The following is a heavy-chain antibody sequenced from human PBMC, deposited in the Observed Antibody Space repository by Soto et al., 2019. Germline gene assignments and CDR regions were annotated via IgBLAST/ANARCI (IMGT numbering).Heavy chain of an antibody. V-gene: IGHV4-4*02. J-gene: IGHJ4*02. Sequence: QLRLQESGPGLVKPSETLSLTCSISGGSITASVWWTWVRLTPEKGLQWIGEVFHTGSVNYNPSLQSRLTISVGKSMGQFSLRLTSVTAADTAVYYCARKAWTRLDYWGQGALVTVSS. CDR1: GGSITASVW. CDR3: ARKAWTRLDY. CDR2: VFHTGSV. D-gene: IGHD1-1*01.